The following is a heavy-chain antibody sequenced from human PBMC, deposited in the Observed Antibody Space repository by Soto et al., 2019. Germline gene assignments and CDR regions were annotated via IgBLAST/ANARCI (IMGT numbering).Heavy chain of an antibody. D-gene: IGHD6-25*01. J-gene: IGHJ6*02. CDR2: ISGSGGST. CDR1: GFTFSSYA. CDR3: AKDYGQRLGYCYGMDV. Sequence: PGGSLRLSCAASGFTFSSYAMSWVRQAPGKGLEWVSAISGSGGSTYYADSVKGRFTISRDNSKNTLYLQMNSLRAEDTAVYYCAKDYGQRLGYCYGMDVWGQGTTVTVSS. V-gene: IGHV3-23*01.